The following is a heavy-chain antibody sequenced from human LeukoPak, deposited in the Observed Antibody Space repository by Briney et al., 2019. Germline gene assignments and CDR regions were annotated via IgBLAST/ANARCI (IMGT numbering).Heavy chain of an antibody. CDR1: GGPISDYY. CDR3: ARHWLEAAKTYSYWFDP. D-gene: IGHD6-13*01. J-gene: IGHJ5*02. Sequence: SETLSLTCSVSGGPISDYYWSWIRQPPGKGLEWIGYIYRGGTINYNPSVKSRVTMSLDTSKNQISLMLNSVTAADTAIYYCARHWLEAAKTYSYWFDPWGQGTLVTVSS. CDR2: IYRGGTI. V-gene: IGHV4-4*09.